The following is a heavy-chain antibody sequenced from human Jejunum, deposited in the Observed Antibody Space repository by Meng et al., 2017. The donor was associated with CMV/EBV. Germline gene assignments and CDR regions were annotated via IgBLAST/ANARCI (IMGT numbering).Heavy chain of an antibody. J-gene: IGHJ4*02. CDR2: IYHSGSI. Sequence: QGQLQGAGPGRVKPSGPLSLTCAASGGSISSSNWWSWVRQPPGKGLEWIGEIYHSGSINYNPSLKSRVTISVDKSKNQFSLKLSSVTAADTAVYYCASFPPPGKQWLVTDYWGQGTLVTVSS. V-gene: IGHV4-4*02. CDR1: GGSISSSNW. D-gene: IGHD6-19*01. CDR3: ASFPPPGKQWLVTDY.